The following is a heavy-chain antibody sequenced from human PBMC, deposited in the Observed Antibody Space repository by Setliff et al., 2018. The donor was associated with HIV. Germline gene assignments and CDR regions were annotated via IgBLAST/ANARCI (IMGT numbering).Heavy chain of an antibody. CDR2: IYYSGST. CDR1: GGSISSSSYY. Sequence: SETLSLTCTVSGGSISSSSYYWGWIRQPPGKGLEWIGSIYYSGSTYYNPSLKSRVTMSLDTSKIQSSLKLSSVTAADTAVFYCARGPYYSDTSGYLNYWGQGTLVTVSS. J-gene: IGHJ4*02. D-gene: IGHD3-22*01. CDR3: ARGPYYSDTSGYLNY. V-gene: IGHV4-39*07.